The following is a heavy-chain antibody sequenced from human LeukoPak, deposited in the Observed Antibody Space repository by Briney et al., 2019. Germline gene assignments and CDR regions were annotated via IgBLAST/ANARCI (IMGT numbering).Heavy chain of an antibody. V-gene: IGHV1-69*02. D-gene: IGHD1-26*01. Sequence: SVKVSCKASGGTFSSYTISWVRQAPGQGLEWMGRIIPILGIANYAQKFQGRVTITAGKSTSTAYMELSSLRSEDTAVYYCASLLTGGSYADYWGQGTLVTVSS. CDR3: ASLLTGGSYADY. CDR2: IIPILGIA. J-gene: IGHJ4*02. CDR1: GGTFSSYT.